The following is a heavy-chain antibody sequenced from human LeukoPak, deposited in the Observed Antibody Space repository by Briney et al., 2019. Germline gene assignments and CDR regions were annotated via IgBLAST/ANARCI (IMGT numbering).Heavy chain of an antibody. V-gene: IGHV3-30*01. CDR1: GFTFTSYT. J-gene: IGHJ6*03. CDR2: TSYDGGNR. Sequence: GGSLRLSCAASGFTFTSYTMHWVRQPPGQGLEWVAATSYDGGNRYYADYVKGRFTISRDNAKNSLYLQMNSLRAEDTALYYCAKAPYYYYYMDVWGKGTTVTVSS. CDR3: AKAPYYYYYMDV.